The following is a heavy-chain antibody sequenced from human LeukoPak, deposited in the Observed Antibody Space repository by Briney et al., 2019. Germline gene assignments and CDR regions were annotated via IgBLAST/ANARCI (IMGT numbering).Heavy chain of an antibody. J-gene: IGHJ6*03. CDR2: ISAGGDYT. Sequence: GGSRRLSCAASEFTFSSYPMTWVRQAPGKGLEWVSSISAGGDYTYYADSVKGRFTISRDNSKNTLYLQTNSLRAADTALYYCAKSKPVNYFYMDVWGKGTTVTVSS. V-gene: IGHV3-23*01. CDR3: AKSKPVNYFYMDV. CDR1: EFTFSSYP.